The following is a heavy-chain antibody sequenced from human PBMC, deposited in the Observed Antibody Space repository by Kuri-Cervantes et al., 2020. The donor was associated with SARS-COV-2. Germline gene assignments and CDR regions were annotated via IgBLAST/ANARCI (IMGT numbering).Heavy chain of an antibody. J-gene: IGHJ4*02. D-gene: IGHD2-2*01. CDR2: INHSGST. Sequence: SQTLSLTCAVYGGSFSGYYWSWIRQPPGKGLEWMGEINHSGSTNYNPSLKSRVTISVDTSKNQFSLKLSSVTAADTAVYYCARGRGALGSCSSTSCYRGWYFDYWGQGTLVTVSS. CDR1: GGSFSGYY. CDR3: ARGRGALGSCSSTSCYRGWYFDY. V-gene: IGHV4-34*01.